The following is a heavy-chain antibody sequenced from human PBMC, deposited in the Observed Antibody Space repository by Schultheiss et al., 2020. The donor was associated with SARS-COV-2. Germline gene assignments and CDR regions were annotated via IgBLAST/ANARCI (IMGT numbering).Heavy chain of an antibody. D-gene: IGHD4-11*01. V-gene: IGHV3-66*01. J-gene: IGHJ4*02. CDR2: IYSGGST. CDR1: GFTVSSNY. Sequence: GESLKISCAASGFTVSSNYMSWVRQAPGKGLEWVSVIYSGGSTYYADSVKGRFTISRDNAKNSLYLQMNSLRAEDTAVYYCARDRHYSNYAGGFDYWGQGTLVTVSS. CDR3: ARDRHYSNYAGGFDY.